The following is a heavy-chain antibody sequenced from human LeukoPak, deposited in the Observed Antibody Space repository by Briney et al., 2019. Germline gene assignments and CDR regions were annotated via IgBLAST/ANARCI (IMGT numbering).Heavy chain of an antibody. CDR1: GLSFDNDW. CDR2: IKRDGSEK. J-gene: IGHJ6*03. CDR3: ARLYCSSTSCQLIRPYYYYMDV. Sequence: GGSLRLSCAASGLSFDNDWMSWVRQAPGKGLQWVANIKRDGSEKYYVDSVKGRFTISRDNAKNSLYLQMNSLRAEDTAVYYCARLYCSSTSCQLIRPYYYYMDVWGKGTTVTVSS. D-gene: IGHD2-2*01. V-gene: IGHV3-7*01.